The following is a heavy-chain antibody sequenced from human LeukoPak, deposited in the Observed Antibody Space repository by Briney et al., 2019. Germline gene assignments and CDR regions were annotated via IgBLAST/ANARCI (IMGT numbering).Heavy chain of an antibody. V-gene: IGHV3-13*01. Sequence: GGSLRLSCAASGFTFSTYDFHWVRQVTGKCLEWVSGIATNGDTFYAGSVKGRFTMSRENAKSSMYLQMNSLRAGDTAVYYCARGDTIGFDPWGQGTLVTVSS. CDR1: GFTFSTYD. J-gene: IGHJ5*02. D-gene: IGHD3-9*01. CDR3: ARGDTIGFDP. CDR2: IATNGDT.